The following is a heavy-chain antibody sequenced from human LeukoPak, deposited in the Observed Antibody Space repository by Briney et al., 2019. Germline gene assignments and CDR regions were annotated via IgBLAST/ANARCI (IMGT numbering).Heavy chain of an antibody. V-gene: IGHV1-18*01. CDR3: ATASEPLRYCSSTSCYPRTYYGMDV. CDR2: ISAYNGNT. J-gene: IGHJ6*02. Sequence: ASVTVSCKASGYTFTSYGISWVRQAPGQGLEWMGWISAYNGNTNYAQKLQGRVTMTTDTSTSTAYMELSSLRSEDTAVYYCATASEPLRYCSSTSCYPRTYYGMDVWGQGTTVTVSS. D-gene: IGHD2-2*01. CDR1: GYTFTSYG.